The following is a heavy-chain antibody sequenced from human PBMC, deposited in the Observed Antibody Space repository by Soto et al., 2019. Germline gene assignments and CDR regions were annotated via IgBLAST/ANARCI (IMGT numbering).Heavy chain of an antibody. V-gene: IGHV1-69*01. Sequence: QVQLVQSGAEVKETGSSVKVSCKSSGYIFKNYAVTWLRQAPGQGLEWMGGIIPVFGTPDYSQKFRGRVTITADDSTSTVYMELRSLTSEDTAVYYCARHLYDYVWGSYRHWGQGTLVTVSS. D-gene: IGHD3-16*02. CDR1: GYIFKNYA. CDR2: IIPVFGTP. CDR3: ARHLYDYVWGSYRH. J-gene: IGHJ4*02.